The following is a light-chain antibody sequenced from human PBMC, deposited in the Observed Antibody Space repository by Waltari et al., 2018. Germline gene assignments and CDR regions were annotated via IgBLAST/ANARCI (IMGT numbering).Light chain of an antibody. Sequence: QSALTQPASVSGSPGPSITISCAGTSSDIGGYMYVSWYQQHPGKAPKLIIYDVTKRPSGVSNRFSGSKSGNTASLTISGLQAEDEGDYYCCSYAGTTTHVLFGGGTELTVL. V-gene: IGLV2-23*02. CDR2: DVT. CDR1: SSDIGGYMY. CDR3: CSYAGTTTHVL. J-gene: IGLJ2*01.